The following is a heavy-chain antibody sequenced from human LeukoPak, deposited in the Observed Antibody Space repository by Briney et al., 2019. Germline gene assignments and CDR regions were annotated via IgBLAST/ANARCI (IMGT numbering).Heavy chain of an antibody. J-gene: IGHJ4*02. CDR1: GAPVNDFH. Sequence: KPSETLSLTCAVAGAPVNDFHWSWIRQSPGRGLEWLGWISDSGTTNYNPSFRSRLAISADTSKSQLSLELTSVTAADTAVYYCARHVEHAAYFRYWGQGSLVTVSS. CDR3: ARHVEHAAYFRY. D-gene: IGHD1/OR15-1a*01. V-gene: IGHV4-59*08. CDR2: ISDSGTT.